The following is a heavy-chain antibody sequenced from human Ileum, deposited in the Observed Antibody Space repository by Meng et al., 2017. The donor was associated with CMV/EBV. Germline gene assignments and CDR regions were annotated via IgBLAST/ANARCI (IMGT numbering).Heavy chain of an antibody. D-gene: IGHD3-16*01. Sequence: GESLKISCAASGFTFSRYKMNWVRQAPGKGLEWVSSISSGSYYIYYADSVKGRFTISRDNAKNSLFLQMNSLRAEDTAVYYCARDPGVLFRAGGVYFDYWGQGTLVTVSS. CDR3: ARDPGVLFRAGGVYFDY. CDR1: GFTFSRYK. J-gene: IGHJ4*02. CDR2: ISSGSYYI. V-gene: IGHV3-21*06.